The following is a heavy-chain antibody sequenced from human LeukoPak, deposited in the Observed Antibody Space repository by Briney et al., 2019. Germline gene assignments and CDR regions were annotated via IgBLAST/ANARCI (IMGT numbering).Heavy chain of an antibody. J-gene: IGHJ4*02. V-gene: IGHV4-30-4*01. CDR1: GGSISSGDYY. CDR2: IYYSGST. D-gene: IGHD3-10*01. Sequence: SQTLSLTCTVSGGSISSGDYYWRWIRQPPGTGLEWIGYIYYSGSTYYNPSLKSRVTISVDTSKNQFSLKLSSVTAADTAVYYCAREGSGSHDYWGQGTLVTVSS. CDR3: AREGSGSHDY.